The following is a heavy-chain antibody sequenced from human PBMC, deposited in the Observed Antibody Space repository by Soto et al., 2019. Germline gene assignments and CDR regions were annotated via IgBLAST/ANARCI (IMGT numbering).Heavy chain of an antibody. Sequence: GGSLRLSCAGSGFTFSDYYMSWIRQAPGKGLEWVSYISSRGSSIYYPDSVKGRFTISRDNSENSLYLQMNSLRAEDTAVYYCARDLGYSKMDVWGKGTTVTVSS. J-gene: IGHJ6*04. D-gene: IGHD4-4*01. CDR1: GFTFSDYY. CDR2: ISSRGSSI. CDR3: ARDLGYSKMDV. V-gene: IGHV3-11*01.